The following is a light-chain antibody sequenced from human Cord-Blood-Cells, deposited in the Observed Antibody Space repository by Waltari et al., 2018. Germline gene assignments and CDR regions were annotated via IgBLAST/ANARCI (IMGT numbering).Light chain of an antibody. CDR2: WAS. CDR1: QSVLYSSNNKNY. Sequence: DIVMTQSPDSLAVSLGERATINCKSSQSVLYSSNNKNYLAWYQQKPGQPPKLLIYWASTRESWFPDRFSGSGSGTDFTLTISSLQAEDVAVYYCQQYYSTLTFG. V-gene: IGKV4-1*01. J-gene: IGKJ3*01. CDR3: QQYYSTLT.